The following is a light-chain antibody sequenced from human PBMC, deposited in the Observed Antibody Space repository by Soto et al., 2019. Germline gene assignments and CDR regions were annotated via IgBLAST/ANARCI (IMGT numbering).Light chain of an antibody. CDR3: HQRSNWPLT. CDR2: DAS. CDR1: QSVSSY. V-gene: IGKV3-11*01. J-gene: IGKJ3*01. Sequence: EIVLTQSPATLSLSPGERATLSCRASQSVSSYLAWYQQKPGQAPRLLIYDASNRATGIPARFSGSGSGTDFTLTIRSLEPEDFAVYYCHQRSNWPLTFGPGTKVDIK.